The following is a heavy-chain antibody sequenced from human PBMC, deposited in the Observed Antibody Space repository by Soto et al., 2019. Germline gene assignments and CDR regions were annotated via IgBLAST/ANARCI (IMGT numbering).Heavy chain of an antibody. CDR1: GGSISSYD. CDR2: IYYSGST. J-gene: IGHJ1*01. D-gene: IGHD3-3*01. Sequence: PSETLSLTCTVSGGSISSYDWSWIRQPPGKGLEWIGYIYYSGSTNYNPSLKSRVTISVDTSKNQFSLKLSSVTAADTAVYYCASSSSTIFGVALEYFQHWGQGTLVTVSS. V-gene: IGHV4-59*01. CDR3: ASSSSTIFGVALEYFQH.